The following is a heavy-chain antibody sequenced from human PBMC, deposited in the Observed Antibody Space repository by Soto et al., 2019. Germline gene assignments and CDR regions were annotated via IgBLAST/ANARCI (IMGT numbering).Heavy chain of an antibody. V-gene: IGHV4-59*08. Sequence: SETLSLTCTVSGGSIRSYYWSWIRQPPGKGLEWIGYVYYSGSTNYNPSLKSRITLSVDTSKNQFSLKLSSVTAADTAVYYCARRWQQPGYYYYYMDVWGKGTTVTVSS. CDR1: GGSIRSYY. J-gene: IGHJ6*03. CDR2: VYYSGST. D-gene: IGHD6-13*01. CDR3: ARRWQQPGYYYYYMDV.